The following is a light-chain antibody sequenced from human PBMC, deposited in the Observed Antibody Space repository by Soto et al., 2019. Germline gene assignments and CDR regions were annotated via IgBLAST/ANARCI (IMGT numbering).Light chain of an antibody. V-gene: IGKV3-15*01. Sequence: EIVMTQSPATLSVSPGGRATLSCRASQSISDTLAWYQQKPGQAPRLLIHGASTRATSFPARFSSSGSGTDFTLTISSLQSEDFAVYYCQQYNNWPWTFGQGTKVEIK. J-gene: IGKJ1*01. CDR1: QSISDT. CDR3: QQYNNWPWT. CDR2: GAS.